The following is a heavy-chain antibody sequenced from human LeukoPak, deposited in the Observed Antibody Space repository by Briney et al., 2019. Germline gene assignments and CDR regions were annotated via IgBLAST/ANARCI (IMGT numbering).Heavy chain of an antibody. CDR2: ISAYNGNT. D-gene: IGHD4-17*01. CDR1: GYTFTSYG. CDR3: ARFSTTVTTLRAFDI. Sequence: ASVKVSCKASGYTFTSYGISWVRQAPGQGLEWMGWISAYNGNTKDAQKLQGRVTMTTDTSTSTAYMELRSLRSEDTAVYYCARFSTTVTTLRAFDIWGQGTMVTVSS. V-gene: IGHV1-18*01. J-gene: IGHJ3*02.